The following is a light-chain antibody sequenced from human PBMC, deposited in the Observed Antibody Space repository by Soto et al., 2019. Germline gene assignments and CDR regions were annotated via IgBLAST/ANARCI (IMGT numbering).Light chain of an antibody. CDR2: GAS. V-gene: IGKV3-20*01. CDR1: QSVSSSY. Sequence: EIVLTQSPGTLSLSPGERATLSCRASQSVSSSYLAWYQQKPGQAPRLPIYGASSRATGIPDRFSGSGSGTDFTLTISRLEPEDFAVYYCQQYGSSLRTFGQGTKVDIK. J-gene: IGKJ1*01. CDR3: QQYGSSLRT.